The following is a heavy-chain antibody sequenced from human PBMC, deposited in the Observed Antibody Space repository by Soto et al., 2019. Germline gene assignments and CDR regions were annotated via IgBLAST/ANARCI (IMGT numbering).Heavy chain of an antibody. CDR3: ARTGFCGGDACYPNWFDS. Sequence: KPSEALSLTCTVSGGSVSSGSYYWSWIRQPPGEGLEWIGYIYYSGSTSYNPSLKSRVTMSVDTSKNQFSLKLNSVTTADTALYYCARTGFCGGDACYPNWFDSWGHGALVTVSS. D-gene: IGHD2-15*01. CDR2: IYYSGST. CDR1: GGSVSSGSYY. J-gene: IGHJ5*01. V-gene: IGHV4-61*01.